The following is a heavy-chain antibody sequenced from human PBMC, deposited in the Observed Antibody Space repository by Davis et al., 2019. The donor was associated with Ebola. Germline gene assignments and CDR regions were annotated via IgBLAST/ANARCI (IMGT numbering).Heavy chain of an antibody. CDR2: ISYDGSNK. CDR3: ARGQDIVLVVYAIRYGDDFDY. V-gene: IGHV3-30*03. J-gene: IGHJ4*02. Sequence: AGSLTLSCAASGFTFSSYGMHCVRQAPGKGLERVAVISYDGSNKYYADSVKVRFTISRDNSKNTLYLQMNSLRDEDTAVYYCARGQDIVLVVYAIRYGDDFDYWGQGTLVTVSS. CDR1: GFTFSSYG. D-gene: IGHD2-8*02.